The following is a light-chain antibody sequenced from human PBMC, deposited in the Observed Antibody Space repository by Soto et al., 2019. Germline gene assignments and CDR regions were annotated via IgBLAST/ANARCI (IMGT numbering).Light chain of an antibody. CDR3: QVWDSSSDHPWV. V-gene: IGLV3-21*02. CDR1: NSGIKI. J-gene: IGLJ3*02. CDR2: DDS. Sequence: SSELTQPPSVSVAPGQTARITCGGNNSGIKIVHWYQQKPGQAPVLVVYDDSDRPSGIPERFSGSNSGNTATLTISRAEAGDEADYYCQVWDSSSDHPWVFGGGTKLTVL.